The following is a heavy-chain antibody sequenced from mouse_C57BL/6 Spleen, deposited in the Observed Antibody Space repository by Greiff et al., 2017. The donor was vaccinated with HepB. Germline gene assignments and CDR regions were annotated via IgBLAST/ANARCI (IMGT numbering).Heavy chain of an antibody. D-gene: IGHD1-1*01. CDR1: GYTFTDYN. J-gene: IGHJ4*01. CDR3: ARPDLLLRSMDY. Sequence: VQLQQPGAELVKPGASVKMSCKASGYTFTDYNMHWVKQSHGKSLEWIGYINPNNGGTSYNQKFKGKATLTVNKSSSTAYMELRSLTSEDSAVYYCARPDLLLRSMDYWGQGTSVTVSS. V-gene: IGHV1-22*01. CDR2: INPNNGGT.